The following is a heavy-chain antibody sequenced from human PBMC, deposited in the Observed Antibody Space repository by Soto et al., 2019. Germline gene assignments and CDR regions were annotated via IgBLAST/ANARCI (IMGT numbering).Heavy chain of an antibody. CDR2: ISWSSGSI. Sequence: EVQLVESGGGLVQPGRSLRLSCAASGFTFDDYAMHWVRQVPGKGLEWVSGISWSSGSIAYADSVKGRFTISRDNAKNSQYLQMSGLRTEDTALYYCAKDMGAGFGNLWMTMDVWGQGTMVTVSS. J-gene: IGHJ6*02. CDR3: AKDMGAGFGNLWMTMDV. D-gene: IGHD3-10*01. V-gene: IGHV3-9*01. CDR1: GFTFDDYA.